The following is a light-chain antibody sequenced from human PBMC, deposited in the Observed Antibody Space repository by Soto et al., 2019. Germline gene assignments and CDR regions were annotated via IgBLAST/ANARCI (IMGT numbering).Light chain of an antibody. CDR3: SSDARGNTPCVV. J-gene: IGLJ2*01. CDR2: DVS. CDR1: SSDIGAYNF. Sequence: QSVLTQPASVSGSPGQSITFSCTGTSSDIGAYNFVSWYQQRPGKAPKLMIFDVSVRPSGVSNRFSGSKSGNTASLTISGLQTEDEADYYCSSDARGNTPCVVFGGGTKLTVL. V-gene: IGLV2-14*03.